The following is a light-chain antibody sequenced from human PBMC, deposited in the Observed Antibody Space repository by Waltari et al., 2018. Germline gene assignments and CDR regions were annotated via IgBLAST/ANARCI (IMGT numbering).Light chain of an antibody. Sequence: EIVLTQSPATLSLSPGERATLSCRASQSVSTYLAWYQQKPGQAPRLLLYAASKRATGIPARFSGSGSGTDFTLTISSLEPEDFAVYYCQQRSNGPITFGQGTRLEIK. CDR2: AAS. CDR3: QQRSNGPIT. J-gene: IGKJ5*01. CDR1: QSVSTY. V-gene: IGKV3-11*01.